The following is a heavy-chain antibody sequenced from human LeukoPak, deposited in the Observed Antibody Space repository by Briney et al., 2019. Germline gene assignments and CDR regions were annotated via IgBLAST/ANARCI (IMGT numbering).Heavy chain of an antibody. CDR2: IIPIFGTA. J-gene: IGHJ6*02. Sequence: ASVKVSCKASGGTFSSYAISWVRQAPGQGLEWMGGIIPIFGTANYAQKSQGRVTITADESTSTAYMELSSLRSEDTAVYYCARDHLDYYGSGPHLHENYYYYGMDVWGQGTTVTVSS. CDR3: ARDHLDYYGSGPHLHENYYYYGMDV. V-gene: IGHV1-69*13. D-gene: IGHD3-10*01. CDR1: GGTFSSYA.